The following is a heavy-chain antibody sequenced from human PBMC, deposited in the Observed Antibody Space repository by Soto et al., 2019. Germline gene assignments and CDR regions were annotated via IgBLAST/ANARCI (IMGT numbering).Heavy chain of an antibody. CDR2: INPNSGGT. J-gene: IGHJ3*02. CDR1: GYTFTGHY. Sequence: ASVKVSCKASGYTFTGHYMHWVRQAPGQGLEWMGWINPNSGGTNYAQKFQGWVTMTRDTSISTAYMELSRLRSDDTAVYYCARASPCSSTSCSYAFDIWGQGTMVTVSS. D-gene: IGHD2-2*01. V-gene: IGHV1-2*04. CDR3: ARASPCSSTSCSYAFDI.